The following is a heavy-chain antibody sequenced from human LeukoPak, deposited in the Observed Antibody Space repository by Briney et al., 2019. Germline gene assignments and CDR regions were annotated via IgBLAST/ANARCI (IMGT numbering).Heavy chain of an antibody. CDR1: GFTFSDYE. CDR3: VRGSSSGYYGYFQY. D-gene: IGHD3-22*01. CDR2: ISTAGSTK. Sequence: PGGSLRLSCAASGFTFSDYEMNWVRQAPGKGLEWISYISTAGSTKYYAESVKGRFTISRDNAKDSLYLQMNSLRAEDTAVYYCVRGSSSGYYGYFQYWGQGTLVTVSS. V-gene: IGHV3-48*03. J-gene: IGHJ1*01.